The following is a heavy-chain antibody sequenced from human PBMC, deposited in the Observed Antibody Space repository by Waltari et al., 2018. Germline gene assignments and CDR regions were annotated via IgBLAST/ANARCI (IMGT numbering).Heavy chain of an antibody. CDR2: FDPEDGET. Sequence: QVQLVQSGAEVKTPGASVKVSCKVSGYTLTEFSMHWVRQAPGKGLEWMGGFDPEDGETIYAQKFQGRVTMTEDTSTDTAYMELSSLRSEDTAVYYCATDPPRYYDILTGTWVYWGQGTLVTVSS. CDR3: ATDPPRYYDILTGTWVY. J-gene: IGHJ4*02. D-gene: IGHD3-9*01. CDR1: GYTLTEFS. V-gene: IGHV1-24*01.